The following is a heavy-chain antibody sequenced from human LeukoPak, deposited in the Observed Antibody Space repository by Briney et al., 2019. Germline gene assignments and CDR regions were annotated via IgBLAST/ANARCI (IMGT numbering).Heavy chain of an antibody. D-gene: IGHD6-19*01. CDR2: ISSSSSYI. J-gene: IGHJ3*02. V-gene: IGHV3-21*01. CDR1: GFTFSSYS. CDR3: ERDIAVAVTHDAFDI. Sequence: PGGSLRLSCAASGFTFSSYSMNWVRQAPGRGLEWVSSISSSSSYIYYADSVKGRFTISRDNAKNSLYLQMNSLRAEDTAVYYCERDIAVAVTHDAFDIWGQGTMVTVSS.